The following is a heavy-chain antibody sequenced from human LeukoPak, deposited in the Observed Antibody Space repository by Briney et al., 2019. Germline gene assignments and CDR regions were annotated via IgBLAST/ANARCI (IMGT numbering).Heavy chain of an antibody. V-gene: IGHV4-38-2*02. Sequence: PSETLSLTCTVSGYSISSGYYWGWIRQPPGQGLEWIGSIYHSGSTYYNPSLKSRVTISVDTSKNQFSLNLISVTAADTAVYYCAREHDYDVDYWGQGTLVTVSS. CDR3: AREHDYDVDY. J-gene: IGHJ4*02. CDR1: GYSISSGYY. D-gene: IGHD4-17*01. CDR2: IYHSGST.